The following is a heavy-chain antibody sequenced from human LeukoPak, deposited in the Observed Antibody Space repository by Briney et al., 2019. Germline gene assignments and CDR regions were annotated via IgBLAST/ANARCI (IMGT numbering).Heavy chain of an antibody. Sequence: SETLSLTCTVSGGSISSYYWSWIRQPPGKGLEWIGYIYYSGSTNYNPSLKSRVTISVDTSKNQFPLKLSSVTAADTAVYYCAREARSGSYGSYWYFDLWGRGTLVTVSS. CDR3: AREARSGSYGSYWYFDL. CDR2: IYYSGST. V-gene: IGHV4-59*01. D-gene: IGHD1-26*01. CDR1: GGSISSYY. J-gene: IGHJ2*01.